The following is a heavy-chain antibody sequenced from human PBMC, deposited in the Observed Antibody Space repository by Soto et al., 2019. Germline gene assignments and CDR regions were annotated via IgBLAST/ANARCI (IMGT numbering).Heavy chain of an antibody. D-gene: IGHD3-9*01. CDR3: ARDLPSTGYYDY. V-gene: IGHV1-3*05. Sequence: QVQLVQSATEEKKPGASVILSCKASGYTFTRYAIHWVRQAPGQRLEWVGWINTGNGDTIYSQNFQGRVTITRDTSASTAYMDLSSLRSEDTAVYYCARDLPSTGYYDYWGQGTLVTVSS. J-gene: IGHJ4*02. CDR2: INTGNGDT. CDR1: GYTFTRYA.